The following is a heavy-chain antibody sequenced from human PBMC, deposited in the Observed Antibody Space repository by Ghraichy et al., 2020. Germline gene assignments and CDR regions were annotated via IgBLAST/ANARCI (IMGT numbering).Heavy chain of an antibody. CDR3: AREYYDSSGYYYVRDRYYYGMDV. Sequence: SVKVSCKASGGTFSSYAISWVRQAPGQGLEWMGGIIPIFGTANYAQKFQGRVTITTDESTSTAYMELSSLRSEDTAVYYCAREYYDSSGYYYVRDRYYYGMDVWGQGTTVTVSS. CDR1: GGTFSSYA. J-gene: IGHJ6*02. V-gene: IGHV1-69*05. CDR2: IIPIFGTA. D-gene: IGHD3-22*01.